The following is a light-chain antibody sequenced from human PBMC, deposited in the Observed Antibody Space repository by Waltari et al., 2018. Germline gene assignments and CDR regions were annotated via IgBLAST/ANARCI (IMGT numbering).Light chain of an antibody. CDR1: RIYAGLYDL. CDR2: DTT. J-gene: IGLJ2*01. CDR3: YSNAGSTSD. Sequence: QSALTQPASVSGSPGQSITVSCIVSRIYAGLYDLVSWYQQHPGKAPKLILFDTTQRPSGVSRRFSGSKSGNTASLTISGLQADDEAVYYCYSNAGSTSDFGGGTKLTVL. V-gene: IGLV2-23*01.